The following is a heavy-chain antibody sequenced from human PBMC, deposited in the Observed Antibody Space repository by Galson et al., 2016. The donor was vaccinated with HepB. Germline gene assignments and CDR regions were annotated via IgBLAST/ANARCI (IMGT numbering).Heavy chain of an antibody. J-gene: IGHJ6*02. V-gene: IGHV3-33*06. CDR2: IWHDGSNK. CDR3: AKDPSSGWYKYYHGMDV. Sequence: SLRLSCAASGFSFKSYGMHWVRQAPDKGLEWVAFIWHDGSNKYYADSVKGRFTISRDNSKNTLYLQMNSLRAEDTAVYHCAKDPSSGWYKYYHGMDVWGQGTTVTVSS. CDR1: GFSFKSYG. D-gene: IGHD6-19*01.